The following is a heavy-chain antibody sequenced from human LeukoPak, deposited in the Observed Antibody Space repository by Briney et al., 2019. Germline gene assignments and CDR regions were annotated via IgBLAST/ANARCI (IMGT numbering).Heavy chain of an antibody. J-gene: IGHJ4*02. CDR2: IKQDGSEK. Sequence: PGGSLRLSCVASGFTFGGFWMSWVRQAPGRGLEGVANIKQDGSEKYYVDSVKGRFTITRNNAKNSLYLHMNSLRAEDTDIYYCTRAGYCIGGSCYKVFDYWGQGNLVTVSS. V-gene: IGHV3-7*03. D-gene: IGHD2-15*01. CDR3: TRAGYCIGGSCYKVFDY. CDR1: GFTFGGFW.